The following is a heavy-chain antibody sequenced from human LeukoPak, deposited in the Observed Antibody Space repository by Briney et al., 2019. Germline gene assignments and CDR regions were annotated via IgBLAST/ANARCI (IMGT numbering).Heavy chain of an antibody. V-gene: IGHV4-39*01. CDR1: GGSISSSSYY. Sequence: SETLSLTYTVSGGSISSSSYYWGWIRQPPGKGLEWIGSIYYSGSTYYNPSLKSRVTISVDTSKNQFSLKLSSVTAADTAVYYCARHAHTKPAENWGQGTLVTVSS. CDR2: IYYSGST. CDR3: ARHAHTKPAEN. J-gene: IGHJ4*02. D-gene: IGHD3-3*01.